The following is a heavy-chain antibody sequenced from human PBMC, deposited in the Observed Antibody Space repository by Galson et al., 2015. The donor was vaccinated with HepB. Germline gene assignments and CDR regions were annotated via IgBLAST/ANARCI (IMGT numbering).Heavy chain of an antibody. CDR1: GFTFSSYG. J-gene: IGHJ6*03. CDR2: ISYDGSNK. Sequence: SLRLSCAASGFTFSSYGMHWVRQAPGKGLEWVAVISYDGSNKYYADSVKGRFTISRDNSKNTLYLQMNSLRAEDTAVYYCAKDRNPIFGYMDVWGKGTTVTVSS. CDR3: AKDRNPIFGYMDV. V-gene: IGHV3-30*18. D-gene: IGHD3-3*01.